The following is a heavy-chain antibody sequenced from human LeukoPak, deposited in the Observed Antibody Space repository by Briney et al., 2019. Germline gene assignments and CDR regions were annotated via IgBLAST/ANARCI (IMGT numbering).Heavy chain of an antibody. J-gene: IGHJ4*02. CDR3: ARDGARQINIAVPGGDY. CDR2: IKQDGSEK. V-gene: IGHV3-7*01. D-gene: IGHD6-19*01. Sequence: GGSLRLSCAASGFTFSSYWMSWVRQAPGKGLEWVANIKQDGSEKYYVDSVKGRFTISRDNAKNSLFLQMNSLRAEDTAIYYCARDGARQINIAVPGGDYWGQGTLVTVSS. CDR1: GFTFSSYW.